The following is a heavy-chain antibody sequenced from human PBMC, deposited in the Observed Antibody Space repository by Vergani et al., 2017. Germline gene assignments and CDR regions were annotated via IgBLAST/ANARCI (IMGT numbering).Heavy chain of an antibody. CDR2: IIPILGIA. CDR3: ARAAAAVPGRFDP. J-gene: IGHJ5*02. Sequence: QVQLVQSGAEVKKPGSSVKVSCKASGGPFSSYTISWVRQAPGQGLEWMGRIIPILGIANYAQKFQGRVTITADKSTSTAYMELSSLRSEDTAVYYCARAAAAVPGRFDPWGQGTLVTVSS. CDR1: GGPFSSYT. D-gene: IGHD6-13*01. V-gene: IGHV1-69*02.